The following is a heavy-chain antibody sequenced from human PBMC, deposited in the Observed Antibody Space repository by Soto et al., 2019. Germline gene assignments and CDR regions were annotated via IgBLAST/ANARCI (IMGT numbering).Heavy chain of an antibody. D-gene: IGHD3-9*01. Sequence: SETLSLTCTVSGDSISDYYWSWIRQPPGKRLEWIGYIYYSGSTTYNPSLKSRVTISVDTSKNQFSLKLSSVTAADTAVYYCARVRDDILTGYHDYWGQGTLVTVSS. CDR1: GDSISDYY. CDR2: IYYSGST. V-gene: IGHV4-59*01. CDR3: ARVRDDILTGYHDY. J-gene: IGHJ4*02.